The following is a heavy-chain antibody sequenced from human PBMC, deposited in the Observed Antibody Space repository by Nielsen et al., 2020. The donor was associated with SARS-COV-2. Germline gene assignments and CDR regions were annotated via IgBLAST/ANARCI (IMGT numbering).Heavy chain of an antibody. CDR3: ARLRSGNYFVDS. CDR1: GYNFASPW. V-gene: IGHV5-51*01. Sequence: GESLKISCKVSGYNFASPWIGWVRQMPGKGLEWLGIIFPHDLETVYSPSFQGQVTISAAKSSNIAYLQWSSLKATDTATYYCARLRSGNYFVDSWGQGTQVAVSS. J-gene: IGHJ4*02. D-gene: IGHD3-9*01. CDR2: IFPHDLET.